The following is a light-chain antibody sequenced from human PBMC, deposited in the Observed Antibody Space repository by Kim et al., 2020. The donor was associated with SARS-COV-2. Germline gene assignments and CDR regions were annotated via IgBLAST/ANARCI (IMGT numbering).Light chain of an antibody. CDR2: NND. J-gene: IGLJ3*02. Sequence: GEVVTNAWSWGSSKIGKKYCFWDSQVPRMAPKVLIYNNDQRPSGVPDRFSSSKSGTSASLAISGLRSEDEADYYCVAWDDRLSGRVFGGGTQLTVL. CDR1: SSKIGKKY. CDR3: VAWDDRLSGRV. V-gene: IGLV1-47*01.